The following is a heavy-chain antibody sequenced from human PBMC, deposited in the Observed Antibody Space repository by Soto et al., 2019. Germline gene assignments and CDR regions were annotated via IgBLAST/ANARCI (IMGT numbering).Heavy chain of an antibody. V-gene: IGHV4-34*01. Sequence: PSETLSLTCAVYGGSFSGYYWSWIRQPPGKGLEWIGEINHSGSTNYNPSLKSRVTISVDTSKNQFSLKLSSVTAADTAVYYCARAKRMVRGVMPDYWGQGTLVTVSS. CDR3: ARAKRMVRGVMPDY. CDR2: INHSGST. CDR1: GGSFSGYY. D-gene: IGHD3-10*01. J-gene: IGHJ4*02.